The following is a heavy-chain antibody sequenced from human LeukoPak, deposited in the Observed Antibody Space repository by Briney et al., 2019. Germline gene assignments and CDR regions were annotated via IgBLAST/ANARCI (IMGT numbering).Heavy chain of an antibody. CDR2: VSGNGLKT. CDR1: GFTFSRYY. J-gene: IGHJ6*02. CDR3: AKIVVPAAYYFYGMDI. V-gene: IGHV3-23*01. D-gene: IGHD2-2*01. Sequence: PGGSLRLSCAASGFTFSRYYMAWVRQTPGKGLEWVSGVSGNGLKTFYADSVKGRFTISRDISKKTVDLQMNNLRVEDSAIFYCAKIVVPAAYYFYGMDIWGPGTTVTVSS.